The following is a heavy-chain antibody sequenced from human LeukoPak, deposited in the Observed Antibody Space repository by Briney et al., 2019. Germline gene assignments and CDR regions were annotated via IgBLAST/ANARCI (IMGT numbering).Heavy chain of an antibody. Sequence: SETLSLTCTVSGGSLSSSSYYWSWIRQPPGKGLEWIGEINHSGSTNYNPSLKSRVTISVDTSKNQFSLKLSSVTAADTAVYYCARGKVVAANDYWGQGTLVTVSS. CDR3: ARGKVVAANDY. V-gene: IGHV4-39*07. D-gene: IGHD2-15*01. J-gene: IGHJ4*02. CDR1: GGSLSSSSYY. CDR2: INHSGST.